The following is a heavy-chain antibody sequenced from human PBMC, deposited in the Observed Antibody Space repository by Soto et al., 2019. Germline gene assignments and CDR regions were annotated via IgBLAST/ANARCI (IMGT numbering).Heavy chain of an antibody. V-gene: IGHV3-74*01. CDR1: GXTXXXYW. J-gene: IGHJ1*01. Sequence: EVQLVESGGGLVQPGGSLRLSCVXSGXTXXXYWMHWVRQAPGKGLVWVSSISNDGSSIYADPVKGRFTISRDNAKNTLYLQMNSLRAEDTAVYYCARLPNKSPQNWGQGTLVIVSP. CDR2: ISNDGSS. CDR3: ARLPNKSPQN.